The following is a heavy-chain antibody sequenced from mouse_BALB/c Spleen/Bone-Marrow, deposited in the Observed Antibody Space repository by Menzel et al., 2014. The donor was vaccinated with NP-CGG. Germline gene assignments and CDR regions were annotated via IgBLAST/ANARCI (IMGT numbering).Heavy chain of an antibody. CDR3: AKHYGSDYSMDY. Sequence: QVKLQQSGPGLVEPSQRLSITCTVSGFSLTDYGVSWIRQPPGKGLEWLGVIWGGGNSYYNSALKSRLSIIKYNAKSQVFLKMNSLQTDYTAMYYCAKHYGSDYSMDYWGQGTSVTVSS. J-gene: IGHJ4*01. CDR1: GFSLTDYG. CDR2: IWGGGNS. D-gene: IGHD1-1*01. V-gene: IGHV2-6-5*01.